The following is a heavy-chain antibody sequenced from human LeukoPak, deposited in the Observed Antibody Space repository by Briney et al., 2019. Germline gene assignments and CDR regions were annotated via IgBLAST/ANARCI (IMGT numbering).Heavy chain of an antibody. D-gene: IGHD3-16*02. CDR3: ARSTIYDYVWGSYRYFDY. J-gene: IGHJ4*02. CDR2: IYYSGST. CDR1: GASTSSYY. Sequence: SETLSLTCTVSGASTSSYYWSWVRQPPSNQLGWFGYIYYSGSTYYNPSLKSRVTISVDTSKNQFSLKLSSVTAADTAVYYCARSTIYDYVWGSYRYFDYWGQGTLVTVSS. V-gene: IGHV4-59*12.